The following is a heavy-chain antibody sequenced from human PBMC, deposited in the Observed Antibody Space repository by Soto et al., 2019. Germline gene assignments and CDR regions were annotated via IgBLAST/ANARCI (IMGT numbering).Heavy chain of an antibody. CDR2: ISSSSSYI. J-gene: IGHJ1*01. V-gene: IGHV3-21*01. CDR3: ARASVYYDSSGYYYEYFQH. CDR1: GFTFSSYS. D-gene: IGHD3-22*01. Sequence: VGSLRLSCAASGFTFSSYSMNWVRQAPGKGLEWVSSISSSSSYIYYADSVKGRFTISRDNAKNSLYLQMNSLRAEDTAVYYCARASVYYDSSGYYYEYFQHWGQGTLVTVSS.